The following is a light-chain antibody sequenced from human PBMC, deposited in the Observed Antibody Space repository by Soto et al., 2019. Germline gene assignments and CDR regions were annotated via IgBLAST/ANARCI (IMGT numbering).Light chain of an antibody. CDR1: QGISNY. Sequence: DIQMTQSPSSLSASIGDRVTITCRASQGISNYLAWYQQKPGEVPKLLIYGASTLQSGVPSRFSGSGSGTDFTLTISSLRPEDVATYSCQKYNSPPLTFGGGAKVEIK. V-gene: IGKV1-27*01. J-gene: IGKJ4*01. CDR3: QKYNSPPLT. CDR2: GAS.